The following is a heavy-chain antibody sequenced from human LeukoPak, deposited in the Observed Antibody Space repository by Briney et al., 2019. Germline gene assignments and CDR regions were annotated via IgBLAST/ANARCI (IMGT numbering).Heavy chain of an antibody. V-gene: IGHV1-18*01. CDR3: ARDVSMVRGTYPRTFDY. J-gene: IGHJ4*02. CDR1: GYTFTSYG. CDR2: ISAYNGNT. D-gene: IGHD3-10*01. Sequence: GASVKVSCKAPGYTFTSYGISWVRQAPGQGLEWMGWISAYNGNTNYAQKLQGRVTMTTDTSTSTAYMELRSLRSDDTAVYYCARDVSMVRGTYPRTFDYWGQGTLVTVSS.